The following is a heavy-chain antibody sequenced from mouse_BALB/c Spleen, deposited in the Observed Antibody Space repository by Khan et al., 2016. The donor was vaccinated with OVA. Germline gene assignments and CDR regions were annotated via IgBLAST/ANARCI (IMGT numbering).Heavy chain of an antibody. V-gene: IGHV9-3*02. Sequence: QIQLVQSGPELKKPGETVKISCKASGYTFTNYGMNWVKQAPGQGLKWMGWINTNTGEPTYAEEFKGRFAFSLETSASTAYLQLNNLKNEDTATYFCARGNYYSSSSWFVYWGQGTLVTVSA. J-gene: IGHJ3*01. CDR1: GYTFTNYG. CDR2: INTNTGEP. CDR3: ARGNYYSSSSWFVY. D-gene: IGHD1-1*01.